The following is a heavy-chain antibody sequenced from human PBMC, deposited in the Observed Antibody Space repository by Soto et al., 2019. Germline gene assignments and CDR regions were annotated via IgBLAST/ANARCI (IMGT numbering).Heavy chain of an antibody. CDR2: INAGNGNT. CDR3: ARDGLYVY. D-gene: IGHD3-16*02. J-gene: IGHJ4*02. Sequence: QVQLVQSGAEEKKPGASVKVSCKASGYTFTSYAMHWVRQAPGQRLEWMGWINAGNGNTKYSQKFQGRVTITRDTSASTAYMKLSSLRSEDTAVYYCARDGLYVYWGQGTLVTVSS. V-gene: IGHV1-3*05. CDR1: GYTFTSYA.